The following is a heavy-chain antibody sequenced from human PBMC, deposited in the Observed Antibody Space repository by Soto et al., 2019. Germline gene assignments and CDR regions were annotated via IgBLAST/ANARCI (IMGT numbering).Heavy chain of an antibody. V-gene: IGHV3-23*01. Sequence: EVQLLDSGGGLVQPGGSLRLSCTASGFTFIDYAMSWVRQPPGKGLEWVSVISAGGSTYYADSVKGRFTVSRANSKNTLYLQMNSLRAEDTAVYYCANVPIWCSSTSCYTEGFDYWGQGTLVTVSS. CDR1: GFTFIDYA. CDR3: ANVPIWCSSTSCYTEGFDY. J-gene: IGHJ4*02. D-gene: IGHD2-2*02. CDR2: ISAGGST.